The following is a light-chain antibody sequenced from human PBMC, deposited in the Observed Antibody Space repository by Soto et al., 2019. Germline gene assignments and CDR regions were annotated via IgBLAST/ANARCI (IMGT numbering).Light chain of an antibody. CDR2: EGS. CDR3: CSYAGNPYV. J-gene: IGLJ1*01. Sequence: QSVLTQPASVSGSPGQSIAISCTGTSSDVGSYNSVSWYQQHPGKAPKLMIYEGSKRPSGVSDRFSGSKSGNTASLTISGLQAEDEADYYCCSYAGNPYVFGTGTNLTVL. V-gene: IGLV2-23*01. CDR1: SSDVGSYNS.